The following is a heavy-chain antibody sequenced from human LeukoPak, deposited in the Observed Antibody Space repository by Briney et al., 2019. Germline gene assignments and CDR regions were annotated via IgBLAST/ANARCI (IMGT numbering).Heavy chain of an antibody. Sequence: GGSLRLSCATSGFNFDRYTIHWVRPAPGKGLEWVSLAGWAGGTTFYSDSVRGRFTISRDSGRKSVYLQMNSLTTGDTAFYFCAKELDTMFFDYWGQGALVTVSS. CDR2: AGWAGGTT. D-gene: IGHD3-10*02. J-gene: IGHJ4*02. CDR1: GFNFDRYT. CDR3: AKELDTMFFDY. V-gene: IGHV3-43*01.